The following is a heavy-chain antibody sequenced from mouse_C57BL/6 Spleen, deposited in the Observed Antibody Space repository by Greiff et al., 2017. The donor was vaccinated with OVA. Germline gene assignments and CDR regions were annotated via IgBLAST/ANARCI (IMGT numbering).Heavy chain of an antibody. V-gene: IGHV1-26*01. CDR2: INPNNGGT. CDR3: AYYYGSSHPYWYFDV. Sequence: EVQLQQSGPELVKPGASVKISCKASGYTFTDYYMNWVKQSHGKSLEWIGDINPNNGGTSYNQKFKGKATLTVDKSSSTAYMELRSLTSEDSAVYYCAYYYGSSHPYWYFDVWGTGTTVTVSS. D-gene: IGHD1-1*01. J-gene: IGHJ1*03. CDR1: GYTFTDYY.